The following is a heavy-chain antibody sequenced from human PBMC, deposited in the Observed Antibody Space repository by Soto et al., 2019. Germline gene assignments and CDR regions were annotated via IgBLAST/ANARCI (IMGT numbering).Heavy chain of an antibody. CDR3: ARLSVVVPAAIVWDNWFDP. V-gene: IGHV5-51*01. CDR2: IYPGDSDT. J-gene: IGHJ5*02. CDR1: GYSFTSYW. Sequence: PGESLKISCKGSGYSFTSYWIGWVRQMPGKGLEWMGIIYPGDSDTRYSPSFQGQVTISADKSISTAYLQWSSLKASDTAMYYCARLSVVVPAAIVWDNWFDPWGQGTLVTVS. D-gene: IGHD2-2*02.